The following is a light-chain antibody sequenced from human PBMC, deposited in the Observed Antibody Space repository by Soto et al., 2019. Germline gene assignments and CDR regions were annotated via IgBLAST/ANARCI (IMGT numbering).Light chain of an antibody. CDR3: QHYGTSPPIT. J-gene: IGKJ5*01. CDR1: QSVSSSY. Sequence: EIVLTQSPGTLSLSPGERATLSCRASQSVSSSYSAWYQQKPGQAPRLLIYGVSSSATGIPDRFSGSGSGTDFTLTISKLEPEDFPVYYCQHYGTSPPITFGQGTLLEIK. V-gene: IGKV3-20*01. CDR2: GVS.